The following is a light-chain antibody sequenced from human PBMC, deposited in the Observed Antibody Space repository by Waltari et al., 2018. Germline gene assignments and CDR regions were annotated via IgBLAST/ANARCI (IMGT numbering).Light chain of an antibody. J-gene: IGKJ4*01. Sequence: EIALPQSPGTLSVSPGARVTVSCRSSQTITGSWLTWYHQKPGQAPRLLIYGASNRAPGIPDRFSGSGSGTDFTLTSSRLEPEDSAVYYCQQYDGSVVTFGGGTKVEIK. CDR1: QTITGSW. CDR3: QQYDGSVVT. V-gene: IGKV3-20*01. CDR2: GAS.